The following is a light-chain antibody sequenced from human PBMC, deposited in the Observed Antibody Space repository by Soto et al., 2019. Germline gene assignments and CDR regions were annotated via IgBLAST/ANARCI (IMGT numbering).Light chain of an antibody. CDR1: SSDVGGYNY. J-gene: IGLJ2*01. Sequence: QSALTQPASVSGSPGQSITISCTGTSSDVGGYNYVSWYQQHPGKAPKLMIYDVNNRPSGLSNRFSGSKSGNTASLTISGLQAEDEADYYCSSYTRSATLVFGGGTKLTVL. V-gene: IGLV2-14*01. CDR3: SSYTRSATLV. CDR2: DVN.